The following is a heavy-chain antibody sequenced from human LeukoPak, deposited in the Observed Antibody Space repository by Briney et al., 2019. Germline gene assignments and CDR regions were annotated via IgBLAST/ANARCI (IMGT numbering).Heavy chain of an antibody. J-gene: IGHJ4*02. CDR2: IYSGGGT. CDR1: GFTVANNY. D-gene: IGHD4-23*01. V-gene: IGHV3-66*01. Sequence: GGSLRLSCAASGFTVANNYMSWVREAPGKGLEWVSVIYSGGGTYYADSVKGRFTISRDNSKNTLYLHMNSLRAEDTAVYYCARGDYGANFPFDYWGQGTLVTVSS. CDR3: ARGDYGANFPFDY.